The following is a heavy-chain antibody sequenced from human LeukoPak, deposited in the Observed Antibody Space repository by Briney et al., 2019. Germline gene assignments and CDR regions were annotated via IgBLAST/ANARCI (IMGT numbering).Heavy chain of an antibody. V-gene: IGHV3-30*18. CDR3: AKGFRPFDY. Sequence: GRSLRLSCAASGFTFSSYGMHWVRQAPGKGLEWVAVISYDGSNKYYADFVKGRFTISRDNSKNTLYLQMNSLRAEDTAVYYCAKGFRPFDYWGQGTLVTVSS. CDR1: GFTFSSYG. D-gene: IGHD3-10*01. CDR2: ISYDGSNK. J-gene: IGHJ4*02.